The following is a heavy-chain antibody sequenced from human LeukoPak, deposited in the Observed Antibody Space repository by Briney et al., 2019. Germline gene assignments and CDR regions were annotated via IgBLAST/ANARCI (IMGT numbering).Heavy chain of an antibody. Sequence: ASVKVSCKASGYTFTSYYMHWVRQAPGQGLEWMGIINPSGGSTSYAQKFQGRVTITADESTSTAYMELSSLRSEDTAVYYCARDREYYDSSGYYGTTFDYWGQGTLVTVSS. CDR1: GYTFTSYY. CDR3: ARDREYYDSSGYYGTTFDY. D-gene: IGHD3-22*01. J-gene: IGHJ4*02. V-gene: IGHV1-46*01. CDR2: INPSGGST.